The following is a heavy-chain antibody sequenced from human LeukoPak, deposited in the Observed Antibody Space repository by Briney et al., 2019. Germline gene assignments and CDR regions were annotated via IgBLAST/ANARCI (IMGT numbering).Heavy chain of an antibody. D-gene: IGHD1-26*01. CDR1: GFTFSSYA. V-gene: IGHV3-23*01. J-gene: IGHJ4*02. CDR2: IGGSGGFT. Sequence: AGGSLRLSCAASGFTFSSYAMHWVRQAPGKGLEWVSTIGGSGGFTYYADSVKGRFTISRDNSRNTLYLQMNSLRAEDTAVYYCAKGWEDLFSLFDYWGQGTLVTVSS. CDR3: AKGWEDLFSLFDY.